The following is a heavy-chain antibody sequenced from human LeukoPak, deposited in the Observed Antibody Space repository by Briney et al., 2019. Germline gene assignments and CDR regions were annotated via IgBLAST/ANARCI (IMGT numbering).Heavy chain of an antibody. CDR1: GGSISSSSYY. Sequence: SETLSLTCTVSGGSISSSSYYWGWIRQPPGKGLEWIGSIYYSGSTYYNPSLKSRVTISVDTSKNQFSLKLSSVTAADTAIYYCARAGDSSSWAYVDYWGQGTLVTVSS. J-gene: IGHJ4*02. CDR2: IYYSGST. V-gene: IGHV4-39*07. D-gene: IGHD6-13*01. CDR3: ARAGDSSSWAYVDY.